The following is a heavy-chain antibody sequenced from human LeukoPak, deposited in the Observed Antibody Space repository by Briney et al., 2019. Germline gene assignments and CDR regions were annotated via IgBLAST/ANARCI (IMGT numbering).Heavy chain of an antibody. CDR2: ISSSSSYT. Sequence: GGSLRLSCAASGFTFSDYYMSWIRQAPGKGLEWVSYISSSSSYTNYADSVKGRFTISRDNAKNSLYLQMNSLRAEDTAGYYCARDRSYDILTGYSGILFDYWGQGTLVTVSS. D-gene: IGHD3-9*01. CDR3: ARDRSYDILTGYSGILFDY. V-gene: IGHV3-11*06. J-gene: IGHJ4*02. CDR1: GFTFSDYY.